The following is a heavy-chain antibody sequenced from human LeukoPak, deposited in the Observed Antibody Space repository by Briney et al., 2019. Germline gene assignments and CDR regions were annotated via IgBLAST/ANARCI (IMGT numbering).Heavy chain of an antibody. Sequence: GGSPRLSCTVSGFNFGDYAMTWFRLAPGKGLEWVGFIRSKTYGGTTEYAASVKGRFTISRDDSKGIAYLQMNSLKTEDSAVYYCTRAYGGIAATGQSSYYFGMDVWGHGTTVTVSS. D-gene: IGHD1-14*01. CDR3: TRAYGGIAATGQSSYYFGMDV. J-gene: IGHJ6*02. CDR1: GFNFGDYA. V-gene: IGHV3-49*03. CDR2: IRSKTYGGTT.